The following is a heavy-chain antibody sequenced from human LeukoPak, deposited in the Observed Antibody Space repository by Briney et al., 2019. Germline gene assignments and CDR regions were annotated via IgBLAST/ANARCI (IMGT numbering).Heavy chain of an antibody. CDR1: GGSFSGYY. CDR2: INHSGST. CDR3: AAAGGWFDP. V-gene: IGHV4-34*01. J-gene: IGHJ5*02. Sequence: SETLSPTGAVYGGSFSGYYWGWIRQPPGKGLEGIGEINHSGSTNDKPSLKSRVTTSVDTSKDQFSLKLSSVTAADTAVYYGAAAGGWFDPWGQGTLVTVSS. D-gene: IGHD6-25*01.